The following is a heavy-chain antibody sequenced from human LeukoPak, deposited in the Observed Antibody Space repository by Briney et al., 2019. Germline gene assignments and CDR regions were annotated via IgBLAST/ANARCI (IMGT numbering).Heavy chain of an antibody. J-gene: IGHJ4*02. CDR1: GFTFSNAW. Sequence: GGSLRLSCAASGFTFSNAWMSWVRQAPGKGLEWVGRIKSKTDGGTTDYAAPVKGRFTISRDDSKNTLYLQMNSLKTEDTAVYYCTTDRGCSSTSSHCPGYIFDYWGQGTLVTVSS. CDR3: TTDRGCSSTSSHCPGYIFDY. CDR2: IKSKTDGGTT. D-gene: IGHD2-2*01. V-gene: IGHV3-15*01.